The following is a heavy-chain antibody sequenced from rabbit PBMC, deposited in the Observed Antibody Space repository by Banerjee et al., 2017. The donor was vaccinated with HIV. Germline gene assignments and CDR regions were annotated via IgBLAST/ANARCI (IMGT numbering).Heavy chain of an antibody. CDR3: ARNDYSSGWDYFDL. V-gene: IGHV1S43*01. D-gene: IGHD4-1*01. J-gene: IGHJ4*01. CDR2: IYTSSGST. Sequence: EWIACIYTSSGSTDYASWVSGRFTISLDNAQNTVTLQMTNLTAADTATYFCARNDYSSGWDYFDLWGPGT.